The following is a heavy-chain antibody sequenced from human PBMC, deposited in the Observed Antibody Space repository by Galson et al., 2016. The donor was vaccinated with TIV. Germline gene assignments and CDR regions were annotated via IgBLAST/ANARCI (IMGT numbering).Heavy chain of an antibody. CDR3: ARGALKYHYDSSGYFSDY. J-gene: IGHJ4*02. CDR2: TIPIFGTA. D-gene: IGHD3-22*01. CDR1: GGIFSNYG. V-gene: IGHV1-69*06. Sequence: SVKVSCKASGGIFSNYGINWVRQAPGQGLEWMGGTIPIFGTAIYAQKFQGRVTITADRSTTTVYMELSSLRSEDTAVYYCARGALKYHYDSSGYFSDYWGQGTLVTVSS.